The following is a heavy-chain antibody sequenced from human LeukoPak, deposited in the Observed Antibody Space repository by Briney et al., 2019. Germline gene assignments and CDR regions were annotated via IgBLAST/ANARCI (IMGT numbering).Heavy chain of an antibody. J-gene: IGHJ4*02. CDR3: ARGRPHGNDY. Sequence: GGSLRLSCAASGFTFSSYWMHWVRQAPGKGLVWVSRISTDGSSTTYADSVKGRFSISRDNAKNTLYLQMNSLRVEDTAMYYCARGRPHGNDYWGQGTLVTVSS. CDR2: ISTDGSST. D-gene: IGHD4-23*01. V-gene: IGHV3-74*01. CDR1: GFTFSSYW.